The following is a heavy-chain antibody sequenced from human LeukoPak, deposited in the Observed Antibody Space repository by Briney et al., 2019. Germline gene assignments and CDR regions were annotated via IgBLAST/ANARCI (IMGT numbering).Heavy chain of an antibody. Sequence: GGSLRLSCSASGFTFTDYYMIWMRQAPGKGLEWISYMGSSGSIRDYTDSVKGRFTISRDNAKNSLYLQMNSLRAEDTAVYYCARRRLRYFEWLFDPWGQGTLVTVSS. CDR3: ARRRLRYFEWLFDP. CDR1: GFTFTDYY. CDR2: MGSSGSIR. J-gene: IGHJ5*02. V-gene: IGHV3-11*01. D-gene: IGHD3-9*01.